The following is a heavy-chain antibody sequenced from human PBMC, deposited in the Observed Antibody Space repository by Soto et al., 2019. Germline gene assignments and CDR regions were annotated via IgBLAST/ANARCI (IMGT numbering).Heavy chain of an antibody. CDR3: ARDPTYYDFWSGLPNYYYYGMDV. Sequence: ASVKVSCKASGYTFASYGISWVRQAPGQGLEWMGRISAYNGNTNYAQKLQGRVTMTTDTSTSTAYMELRSLRSDDTAVYYCARDPTYYDFWSGLPNYYYYGMDVWGQATTVTVSS. D-gene: IGHD3-3*01. J-gene: IGHJ6*02. V-gene: IGHV1-18*04. CDR2: ISAYNGNT. CDR1: GYTFASYG.